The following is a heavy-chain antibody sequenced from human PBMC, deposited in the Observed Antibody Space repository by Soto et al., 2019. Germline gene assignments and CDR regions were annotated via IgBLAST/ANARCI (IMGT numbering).Heavy chain of an antibody. CDR3: AAESPRITIFGVVPYGMDV. Sequence: SVKVSCKASGGTFSSYTISWVRQARGQRLEWIGWIVVGSGNTNYAQKFQERVTITRDMSTSTAYMELSSLRSEDTAVYYCAAESPRITIFGVVPYGMDVWGQGTTVTVSS. V-gene: IGHV1-58*02. D-gene: IGHD3-3*01. CDR1: GGTFSSYT. CDR2: IVVGSGNT. J-gene: IGHJ6*02.